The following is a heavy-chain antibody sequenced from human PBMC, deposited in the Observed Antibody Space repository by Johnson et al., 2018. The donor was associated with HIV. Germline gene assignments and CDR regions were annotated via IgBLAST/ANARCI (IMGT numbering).Heavy chain of an antibody. Sequence: VQLVESGGGVVQPGRSLRLSCAASGFTFSSYDMHWVRQATGKGLEWVSAIGTAGDTYYPGSVQGRFTISRDNSKNTVYLQMNSLRAEDTAVYHCAKVGGTTIRRDAFDIWGQGTMVTVSS. CDR1: GFTFSSYD. CDR3: AKVGGTTIRRDAFDI. D-gene: IGHD1-1*01. CDR2: IGTAGDT. J-gene: IGHJ3*02. V-gene: IGHV3-13*01.